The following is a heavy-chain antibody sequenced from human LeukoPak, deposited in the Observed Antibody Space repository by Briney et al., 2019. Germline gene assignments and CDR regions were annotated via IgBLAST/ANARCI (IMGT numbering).Heavy chain of an antibody. CDR3: AALFYPRHDSSGFYYY. CDR2: IKEDVSEK. Sequence: GGSLRLSCASSGFTFSTYWMSWVRQAPGKGLEWVANIKEDVSEKYYMDSVKCRFTISRDNAKNSLYLQMNSLRAEDTAVYYCAALFYPRHDSSGFYYYWGQGTLVTVSS. J-gene: IGHJ4*02. V-gene: IGHV3-7*01. CDR1: GFTFSTYW. D-gene: IGHD3-22*01.